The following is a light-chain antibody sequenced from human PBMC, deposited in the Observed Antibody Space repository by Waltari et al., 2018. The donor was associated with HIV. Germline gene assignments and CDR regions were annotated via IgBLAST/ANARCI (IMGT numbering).Light chain of an antibody. Sequence: DIVMTQSPDSLAVSLGERATINCKSSQSVLYSSNNKNYLAWYQQKPGQPPKLLISWASTRESGVPDRFSGSGSGTDFTLTISSLQAEYVAVYYCQQYYSTLTFGGGTKGEIK. CDR2: WAS. V-gene: IGKV4-1*01. CDR1: QSVLYSSNNKNY. CDR3: QQYYSTLT. J-gene: IGKJ4*01.